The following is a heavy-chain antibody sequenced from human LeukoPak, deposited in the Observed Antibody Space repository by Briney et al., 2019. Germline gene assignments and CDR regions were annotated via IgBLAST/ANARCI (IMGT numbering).Heavy chain of an antibody. CDR2: ISWNSDSI. CDR1: GFTFGDYA. Sequence: GGSLRLSCAASGFTFGDYAMHWVRQAPGKGLEWVSGISWNSDSIGYADSVKGRFTISRDNSKNTLYLQMNSLRAEDTAVYYCARDSGPLTVVPAAMGMDVWGQGTTVTVSS. J-gene: IGHJ6*02. V-gene: IGHV3-9*01. D-gene: IGHD2-2*01. CDR3: ARDSGPLTVVPAAMGMDV.